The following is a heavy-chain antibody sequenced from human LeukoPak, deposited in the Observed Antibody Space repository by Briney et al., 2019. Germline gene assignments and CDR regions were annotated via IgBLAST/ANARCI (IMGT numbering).Heavy chain of an antibody. CDR2: ISSSSSYI. J-gene: IGHJ4*02. V-gene: IGHV3-21*01. D-gene: IGHD4-17*01. CDR3: ARENDDYGDFSDY. Sequence: PGGSLRLSCAASGFTFSSCSMNWVRQAPGKGLEWVSSISSSSSYIYYADSVKGRFTISRDNAKNSLYLQMNSLRAEDTAVYYCARENDDYGDFSDYWGQGTLVTVSS. CDR1: GFTFSSCS.